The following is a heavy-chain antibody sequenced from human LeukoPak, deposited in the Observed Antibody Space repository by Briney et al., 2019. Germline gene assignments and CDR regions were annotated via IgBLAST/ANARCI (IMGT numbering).Heavy chain of an antibody. J-gene: IGHJ6*03. CDR2: IIPIFGTA. D-gene: IGHD3-3*01. Sequence: SVKVSCKASGYTFTGYYMHWVRQAPGQGLEWMGGIIPIFGTANYAQKFQGRVTITGDKSTSTAYMELSSLRSEDTAVYYCASRLDFWSGHTYYYYYMDVWGKGTTVTVSS. CDR3: ASRLDFWSGHTYYYYYMDV. V-gene: IGHV1-69*06. CDR1: GYTFTGYY.